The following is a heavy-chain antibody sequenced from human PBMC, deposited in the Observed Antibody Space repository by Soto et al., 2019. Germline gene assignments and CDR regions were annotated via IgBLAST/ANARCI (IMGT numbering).Heavy chain of an antibody. J-gene: IGHJ5*02. CDR3: ARDTVTTPA. Sequence: VGSLRLSCAASGFTFSSYSMNWVRQAPGKGLEWVSYISSSSSTIYYADSVKGRFTISRDNAKNSLYLQMNSLRAEDTAVYYCARDTVTTPAWGQGTLVTVSS. D-gene: IGHD4-17*01. CDR2: ISSSSSTI. CDR1: GFTFSSYS. V-gene: IGHV3-48*01.